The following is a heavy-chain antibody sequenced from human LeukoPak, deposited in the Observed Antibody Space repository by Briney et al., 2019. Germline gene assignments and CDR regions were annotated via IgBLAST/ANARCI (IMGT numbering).Heavy chain of an antibody. CDR3: ARDPDIIVVVAATPSDY. J-gene: IGHJ4*02. V-gene: IGHV1-2*02. D-gene: IGHD2-15*01. CDR1: GYTFSGYS. Sequence: GASVTVSCKASGYTFSGYSMHWVRQAPGQGLEWMGWINPNSGGTNYAQKFQGRVTMTRDTSISTAYMELSRLRSDDTAVYYCARDPDIIVVVAATPSDYWGQGTLVTVSS. CDR2: INPNSGGT.